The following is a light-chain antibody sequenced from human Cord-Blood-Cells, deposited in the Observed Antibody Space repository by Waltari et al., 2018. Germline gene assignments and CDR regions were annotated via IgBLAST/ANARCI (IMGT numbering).Light chain of an antibody. CDR2: GAS. Sequence: EIVLTPSPGTLSLSPGARATLSCRASQSVSSSDLAWYQQKPGQAPRLLIYGASRRATGIPDRFSGSGSGTDFTLTISRLEPEEFAVYYCQQYGSSPFTFGPGTKVDIK. CDR1: QSVSSSD. CDR3: QQYGSSPFT. V-gene: IGKV3-20*01. J-gene: IGKJ3*01.